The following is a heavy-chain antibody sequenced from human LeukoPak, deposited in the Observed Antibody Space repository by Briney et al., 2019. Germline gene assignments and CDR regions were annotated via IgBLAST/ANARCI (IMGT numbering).Heavy chain of an antibody. V-gene: IGHV3-30*18. CDR2: ISYDGSNK. CDR1: GFTFSSYG. J-gene: IGHJ4*02. D-gene: IGHD6-19*01. CDR3: AKDCIGVAGTSAWY. Sequence: GGSLRLSCAASGFTFSSYGINWVRQAPGKGLEWVAIISYDGSNKYYADSVKGRFTISRDNFKNTLYLQMNSLGAEDTAVYYCAKDCIGVAGTSAWYWGQGTQVTVSS.